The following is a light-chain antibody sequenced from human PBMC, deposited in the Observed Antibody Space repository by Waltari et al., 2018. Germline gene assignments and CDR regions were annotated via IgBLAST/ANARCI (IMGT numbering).Light chain of an antibody. CDR1: QDISHS. Sequence: DPVFITCQASQDISHSSNWYHQKPGKAPKLLIYDSSDLETGVPSRFSGSGYGTDLTFTISSLQPEDIATYDCQKYQNLPYTFGQGTKLEI. CDR3: QKYQNLPYT. V-gene: IGKV1-33*01. J-gene: IGKJ2*01. CDR2: DSS.